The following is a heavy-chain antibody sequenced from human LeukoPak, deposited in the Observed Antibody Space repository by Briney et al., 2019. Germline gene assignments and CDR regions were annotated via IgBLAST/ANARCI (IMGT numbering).Heavy chain of an antibody. CDR3: ARYIVSYPHDAFDI. CDR1: GGSFSGYY. D-gene: IGHD1-26*01. CDR2: INHSGST. J-gene: IGHJ3*02. Sequence: PSETLSLTCAVYGGSFSGYYWSWIRQPPGKGLEWIGEINHSGSTSYNPSLKSRVTISVDTSKNQFSLKLSSVTAADTAFYYCARYIVSYPHDAFDIWGQGTMVTVSS. V-gene: IGHV4-34*01.